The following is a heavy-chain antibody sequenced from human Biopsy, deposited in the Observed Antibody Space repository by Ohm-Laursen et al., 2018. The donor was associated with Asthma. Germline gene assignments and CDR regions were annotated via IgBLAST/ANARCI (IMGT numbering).Heavy chain of an antibody. CDR3: ARDLSFYDSSGYYRRWFDP. Sequence: SDTLSLTCTVSGGSVSTGSYYWSWIRQPPGKGLEWIGYIYYSGSTNYNPSLKSRVTISVDTSKSQFSLKLSSVTAADTAVYYCARDLSFYDSSGYYRRWFDPWGQGTLVTVSS. V-gene: IGHV4-61*01. CDR1: GGSVSTGSYY. J-gene: IGHJ5*02. CDR2: IYYSGST. D-gene: IGHD3-22*01.